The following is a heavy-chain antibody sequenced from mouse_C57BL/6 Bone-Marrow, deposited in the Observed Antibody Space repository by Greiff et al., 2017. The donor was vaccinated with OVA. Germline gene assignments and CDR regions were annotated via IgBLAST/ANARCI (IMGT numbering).Heavy chain of an antibody. V-gene: IGHV5-12*01. D-gene: IGHD2-13*01. CDR1: GFTFSDYY. Sequence: EVKVIESGGGLVQPGGSLKLSCAASGFTFSDYYMYWVRQTPEKRLEWVAYISNGGGSTYYPDTVKGRFTISRDNAKNTLYLQMSRLKSEDTAMYYCARHDWYYFDYWGQGTTLTVSS. CDR2: ISNGGGST. CDR3: ARHDWYYFDY. J-gene: IGHJ2*01.